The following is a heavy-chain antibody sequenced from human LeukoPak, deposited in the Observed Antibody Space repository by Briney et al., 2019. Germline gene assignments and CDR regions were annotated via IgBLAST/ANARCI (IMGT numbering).Heavy chain of an antibody. CDR2: IKQDGSEK. J-gene: IGHJ4*02. D-gene: IGHD3-16*02. V-gene: IGHV3-7*01. Sequence: GGSLRLSCAASGFTFSSYWMSWVRQAPGKGLEWVANIKQDGSEKYYVDSVKGRFTISRDNAKNSLYLQMNSLRAEETAVYYCARVVDYVWGSYRSYYFDYWGQGTLVTVSS. CDR1: GFTFSSYW. CDR3: ARVVDYVWGSYRSYYFDY.